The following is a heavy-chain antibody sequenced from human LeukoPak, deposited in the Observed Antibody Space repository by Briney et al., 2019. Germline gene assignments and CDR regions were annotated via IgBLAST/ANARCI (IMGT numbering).Heavy chain of an antibody. J-gene: IGHJ5*02. CDR2: IYYSGST. V-gene: IGHV4-59*01. CDR3: AGITMVRGVHNWFDP. CDR1: GGSISSYY. D-gene: IGHD3-10*01. Sequence: SETLSLTCTVSGGSISSYYWSWIRQPPGKGLEWIGYIYYSGSTNYNPSLKSRVTISVDTSKNQFSLKLSSVTAADTAVYYCAGITMVRGVHNWFDPWGQGTLVTVSS.